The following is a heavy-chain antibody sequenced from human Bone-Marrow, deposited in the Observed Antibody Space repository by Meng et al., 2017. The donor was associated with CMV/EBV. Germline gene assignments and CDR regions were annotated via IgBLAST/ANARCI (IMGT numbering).Heavy chain of an antibody. J-gene: IGHJ4*02. CDR2: INPNSGGT. D-gene: IGHD3-22*01. CDR3: TRGYSDSGGKRLDY. Sequence: ASVKVSCKASGYTFTDYYIHWVRQAPGQGPEWLGWINPNSGGTNYAQKFQGRVTMTRDTSISTTYMDLNSLISDDTAVYFCTRGYSDSGGKRLDYWGQGTLV. CDR1: GYTFTDYY. V-gene: IGHV1-2*02.